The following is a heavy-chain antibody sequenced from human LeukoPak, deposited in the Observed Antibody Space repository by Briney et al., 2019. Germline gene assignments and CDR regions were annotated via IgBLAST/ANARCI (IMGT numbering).Heavy chain of an antibody. CDR1: GGSISSSNW. D-gene: IGHD6-19*01. CDR3: ARDSSGWYFAFDI. V-gene: IGHV4-4*02. J-gene: IGHJ3*02. Sequence: RTSETLSLTCAVSGGSISSSNWWSWVRQPPGKGLEWIGEIYHSGSTNYNPSLKSRVTISVDKSKNQFSLKLSSVTAADTAVYYCARDSSGWYFAFDIWGQGTMVTVSS. CDR2: IYHSGST.